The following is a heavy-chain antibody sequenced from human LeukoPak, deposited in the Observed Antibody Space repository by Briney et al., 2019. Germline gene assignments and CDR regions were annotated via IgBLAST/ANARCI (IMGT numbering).Heavy chain of an antibody. D-gene: IGHD3-22*01. J-gene: IGHJ1*01. Sequence: SVTLSCTASGYTFTIYDINWVRHAPGQELEWMGWMIPNSGNTGYAQKFQGRVTMTRNTSISTAYMELSSLRSEDTAVYYCARGLRDSSGREYFQDWGQGTLVTVSS. CDR1: GYTFTIYD. CDR3: ARGLRDSSGREYFQD. V-gene: IGHV1-8*01. CDR2: MIPNSGNT.